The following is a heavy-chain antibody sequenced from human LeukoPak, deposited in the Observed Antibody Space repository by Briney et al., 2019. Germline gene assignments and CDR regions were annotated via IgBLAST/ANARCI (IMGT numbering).Heavy chain of an antibody. CDR3: ARRFGPGNLDYYEY. V-gene: IGHV5-51*01. CDR2: IHPGNSDT. J-gene: IGHJ4*02. Sequence: GESLKISCTGFGYSFSSYWIGWVRQMPGKGLEWMGIIHPGNSDTRYSPSFQGQVTMSADKSISTAYLQWSSLKASDAAIYYCARRFGPGNLDYYEYWGQGTVVTVSS. D-gene: IGHD3-16*01. CDR1: GYSFSSYW.